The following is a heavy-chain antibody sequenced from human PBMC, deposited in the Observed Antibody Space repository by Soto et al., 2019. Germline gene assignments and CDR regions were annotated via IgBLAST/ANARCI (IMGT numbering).Heavy chain of an antibody. D-gene: IGHD3-16*01. CDR3: AQRFGRYYFNF. V-gene: IGHV2-5*02. CDR1: GFSLSTSEVG. Sequence: QITLKESGPTLLKPTQTLTLTCTFSGFSLSTSEVGVGWFRQPPGKALEWLALIYWDDDKRYSPSLKSRLTLTKDTSKNRVVLTMTNMDHVDTATYYCAQRFGRYYFNFWRQGPLVTVSS. CDR2: IYWDDDK. J-gene: IGHJ4*02.